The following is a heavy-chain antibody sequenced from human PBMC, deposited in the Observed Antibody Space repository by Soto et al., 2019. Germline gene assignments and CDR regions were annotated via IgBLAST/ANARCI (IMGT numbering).Heavy chain of an antibody. CDR2: IYHSGST. Sequence: QVQLQESGPGLVKPSGTLSLTCAVSGGSISSSNWWTWVRQPPGKGLEWIGEIYHSGSTNYIPSLKSRVTTSVDKSKNQFSLKLTSVTAADTAVYYCATRFDGLGSYGYWGQGTLVTVSS. CDR1: GGSISSSNW. CDR3: ATRFDGLGSYGY. D-gene: IGHD3-16*01. V-gene: IGHV4-4*02. J-gene: IGHJ4*02.